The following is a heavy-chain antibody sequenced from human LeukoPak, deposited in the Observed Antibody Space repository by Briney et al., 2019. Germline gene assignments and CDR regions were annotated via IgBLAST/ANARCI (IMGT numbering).Heavy chain of an antibody. CDR2: ISPGDSDT. J-gene: IGHJ4*02. Sequence: GESLKISCKGSGYSSTTYWIGWVRQMPGKGLEWMGIISPGDSDTRYSPSFQGQVTISADKSISTAYLQWSSLKASDTAMYYCARRHVYNYFFDYWGQGTLVTVSS. V-gene: IGHV5-51*01. CDR3: ARRHVYNYFFDY. CDR1: GYSSTTYW. D-gene: IGHD5-24*01.